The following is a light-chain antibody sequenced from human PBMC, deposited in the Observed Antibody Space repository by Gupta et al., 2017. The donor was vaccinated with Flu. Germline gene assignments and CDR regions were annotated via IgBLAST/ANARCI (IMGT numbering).Light chain of an antibody. CDR1: QGIRND. J-gene: IGKJ2*01. CDR3: LQTFSYPYT. V-gene: IGKV1-6*01. Sequence: SSLSASVGDRVTITCRASQGIRNDLGWYQQKPGKVPKLLIYTASTLEDGVPSRFSGSGSGTDFTLTISNLKPEDFATYYCLQTFSYPYTFGQGTKLEIK. CDR2: TAS.